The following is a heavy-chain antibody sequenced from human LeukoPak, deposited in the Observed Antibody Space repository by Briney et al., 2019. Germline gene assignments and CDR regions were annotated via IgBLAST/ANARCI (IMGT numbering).Heavy chain of an antibody. CDR1: GYTFTSYG. Sequence: ASVKVSCKASGYTFTSYGISWVRQAPGQGLEWMGWISAYNGNTNYAQKLQGRVTMTTDTSTSTAYMELRSLRSDDTAVYYCASSTEGYYYDSSGYHGAFDIWGQGTMVTVSS. J-gene: IGHJ3*02. V-gene: IGHV1-18*01. D-gene: IGHD3-22*01. CDR3: ASSTEGYYYDSSGYHGAFDI. CDR2: ISAYNGNT.